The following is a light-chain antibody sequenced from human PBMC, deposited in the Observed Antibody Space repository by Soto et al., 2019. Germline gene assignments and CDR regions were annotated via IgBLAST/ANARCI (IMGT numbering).Light chain of an antibody. J-gene: IGKJ1*01. CDR2: GAS. CDR1: QSVSSNF. CDR3: QQYGTSPPT. V-gene: IGKV3-20*01. Sequence: EIVLTQSPGTLSLSPGERAALSCTASQSVSSNFLAWYQRKPGQAPRLLIYGASYRATDIPCRFSGSGSGTDFPLTISRLEPEDFAVYYCQQYGTSPPTFGQGTKVEI.